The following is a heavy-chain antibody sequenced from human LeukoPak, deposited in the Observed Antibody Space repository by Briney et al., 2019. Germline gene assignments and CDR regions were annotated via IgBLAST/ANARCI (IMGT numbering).Heavy chain of an antibody. CDR1: GYTFTGYY. J-gene: IGHJ4*02. D-gene: IGHD2-2*01. CDR3: ARVMWYQLPVDY. Sequence: ASVKVSCKSSGYTFTGYYLHWVRQAPGQGLEWMGWINPNSGGTNFAPKFQGRVTMTRDTSISTAYMELSRLRSDDTAVYYCARVMWYQLPVDYWGQGTLVTVSS. CDR2: INPNSGGT. V-gene: IGHV1-2*02.